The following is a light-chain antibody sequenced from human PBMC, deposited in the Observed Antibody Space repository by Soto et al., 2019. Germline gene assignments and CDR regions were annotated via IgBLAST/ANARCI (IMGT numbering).Light chain of an antibody. CDR1: QDIGNF. CDR3: QKCKVAPFT. Sequence: DIQMTQSPSTLSGSVGDRVTITCRASQDIGNFLAWYQQKPGKVPKLLIYAASTLQSGVPSRFSGSGSGTDFTLTISSLQPEDVATYYCQKCKVAPFTFGGGTKVDNK. CDR2: AAS. V-gene: IGKV1-27*01. J-gene: IGKJ4*01.